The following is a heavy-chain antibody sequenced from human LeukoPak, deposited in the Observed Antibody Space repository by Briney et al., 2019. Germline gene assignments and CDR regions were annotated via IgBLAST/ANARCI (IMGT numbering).Heavy chain of an antibody. CDR1: GFTFTSYS. CDR2: ISSTSTNI. V-gene: IGHV3-48*01. D-gene: IGHD2-2*01. CDR3: AHLHHHLAEGYCGSTTCSGVS. Sequence: GGSLRLSCAASGFTFTSYSINWVRQAPGKGLEWISYISSTSTNIYYADSVQGRFTISRDNAKNSLYLQMNSLRAEDTAVYYCAHLHHHLAEGYCGSTTCSGVSWGQGTLVTVSS. J-gene: IGHJ5*02.